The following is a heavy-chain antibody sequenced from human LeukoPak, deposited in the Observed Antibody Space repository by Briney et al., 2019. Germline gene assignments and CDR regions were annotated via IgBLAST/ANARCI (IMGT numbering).Heavy chain of an antibody. J-gene: IGHJ4*02. CDR2: ISAYDGNT. CDR3: ARDSFYCSSTSCYPLDY. CDR1: GYTFSTYG. D-gene: IGHD2-2*01. V-gene: IGHV1-18*01. Sequence: ASVKVSCKSFGYTFSTYGISWVRQAPGQGLEWMGWISAYDGNTNYAQKLQGRVTMTTDTSTSTAYMELRSLRSDDTAVYYCARDSFYCSSTSCYPLDYWGQGTLVTVSS.